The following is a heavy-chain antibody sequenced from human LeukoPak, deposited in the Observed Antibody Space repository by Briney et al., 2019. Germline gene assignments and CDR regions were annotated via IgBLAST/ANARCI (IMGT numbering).Heavy chain of an antibody. CDR2: INSDGSST. D-gene: IGHD1-26*01. CDR3: ASHQKWELLQPLVY. Sequence: GGSLRLSCAATGFTYSRYWMHWVGQAPGKGLVWVSRINSDGSSTSYADSVKGRFTISSDNAKNTLYLQMNTLRAEDTAVYYCASHQKWELLQPLVYWGQGTLVTVSS. J-gene: IGHJ4*02. V-gene: IGHV3-74*01. CDR1: GFTYSRYW.